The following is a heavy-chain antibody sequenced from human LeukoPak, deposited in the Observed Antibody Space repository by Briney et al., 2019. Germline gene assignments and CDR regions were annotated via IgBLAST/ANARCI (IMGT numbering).Heavy chain of an antibody. CDR2: IYHSGST. J-gene: IGHJ4*02. CDR3: ATTSYYYDSPDY. CDR1: GYSISSGYY. Sequence: SETLSLTCTVSGYSISSGYYWGWIRQPPGKGLEWIGSIYHSGSTYYNPSLKSRVTISVDTSKIQFSLKLSSVTAADTAVYYCATTSYYYDSPDYWGQGTLVTVSS. D-gene: IGHD3-22*01. V-gene: IGHV4-38-2*02.